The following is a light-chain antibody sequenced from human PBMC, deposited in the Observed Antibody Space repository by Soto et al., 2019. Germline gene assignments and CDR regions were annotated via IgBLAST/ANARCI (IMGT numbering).Light chain of an antibody. CDR3: EQYDKSIT. J-gene: IGKJ4*01. CDR2: GAS. V-gene: IGKV3-20*01. CDR1: QSVSSSY. Sequence: EIVMTQSPATLSVSPGERATLSCRASQSVSSSYLAWYQQKPGQAPRLLIYGASSRATGIPDRFSGSGSGTDFTLTVNRLEPEDFEVYYCEQYDKSITFGGGTTVDSK.